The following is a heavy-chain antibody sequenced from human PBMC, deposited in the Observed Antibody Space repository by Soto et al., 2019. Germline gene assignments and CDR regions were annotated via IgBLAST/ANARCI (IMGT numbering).Heavy chain of an antibody. V-gene: IGHV4-39*01. D-gene: IGHD6-6*01. CDR3: ARGWGSSGRYNWFDP. CDR1: GGSVSGGSYY. J-gene: IGHJ5*02. CDR2: IYYSGST. Sequence: QLQLQESGPGLVKPSETLSLTCTVSGGSVSGGSYYWGWLRQPPGEGLEWLVSIYYSGSTYYNPSLKSRVTISVDTSKNQFSVNLSSVTAADTAVYYGARGWGSSGRYNWFDPWGHGTLVTVSS.